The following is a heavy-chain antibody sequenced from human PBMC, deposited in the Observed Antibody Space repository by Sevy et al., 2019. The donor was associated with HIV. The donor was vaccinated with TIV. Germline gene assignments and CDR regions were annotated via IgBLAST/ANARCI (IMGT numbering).Heavy chain of an antibody. Sequence: SETLSLTCTVSGGSITTDSWTWIRQPPGKGLEWIAYMSYSGSTKYNPSLKSRVTMSVDTSKNQFSLKLTSVTAADTAVYYCARKLYGHDNWLDPWGQGALVTVSS. CDR3: ARKLYGHDNWLDP. J-gene: IGHJ5*02. CDR2: MSYSGST. D-gene: IGHD2-2*02. CDR1: GGSITTDS. V-gene: IGHV4-59*01.